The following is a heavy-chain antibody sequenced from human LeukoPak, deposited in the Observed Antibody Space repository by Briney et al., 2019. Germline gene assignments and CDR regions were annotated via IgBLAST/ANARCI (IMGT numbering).Heavy chain of an antibody. CDR3: AREPLEMATFWSY. CDR1: GGSISSGDHY. CDR2: IYYSGST. V-gene: IGHV4-31*03. Sequence: PQTLSLTCTVSGGSISSGDHYWSWIRQHPGKGLEWMGYIYYSGSTFHSPSLKSRVTISVDTSKNQFSLKLSSVTAADTAVYYCAREPLEMATFWSYWGQGTLVTVSS. D-gene: IGHD5-24*01. J-gene: IGHJ4*02.